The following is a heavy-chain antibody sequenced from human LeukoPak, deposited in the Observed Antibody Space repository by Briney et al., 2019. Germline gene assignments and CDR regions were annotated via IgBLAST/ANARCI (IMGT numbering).Heavy chain of an antibody. J-gene: IGHJ4*02. V-gene: IGHV4-34*01. D-gene: IGHD3-22*01. CDR2: INHSGST. CDR1: GGSFSGYY. CDR3: ARAGIAMIVGILSDSDY. Sequence: PSETLSLTCAVYGGSFSGYYWSWIRQPPGKGLEWIGEINHSGSTNYNPSLKSRVTISVDTSKNQFSLKLSSVTAADTAVYYCARAGIAMIVGILSDSDYWGQGTLVTVSS.